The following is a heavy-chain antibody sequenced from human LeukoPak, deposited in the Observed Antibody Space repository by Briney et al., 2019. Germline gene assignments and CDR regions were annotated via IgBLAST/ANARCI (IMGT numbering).Heavy chain of an antibody. CDR1: GGSFSGYF. D-gene: IGHD6-19*01. J-gene: IGHJ3*02. Sequence: PSETLSLTCAVSGGSFSGYFWTWIRQPPGKGLEWIGEINQSGETTNYKPSLKSRVTISVDTAKKQFSLRMTSVTAVDTAVYYCATQGQWLVGYPFEIWGHGTMVTVSP. V-gene: IGHV4-34*01. CDR2: INQSGETT. CDR3: ATQGQWLVGYPFEI.